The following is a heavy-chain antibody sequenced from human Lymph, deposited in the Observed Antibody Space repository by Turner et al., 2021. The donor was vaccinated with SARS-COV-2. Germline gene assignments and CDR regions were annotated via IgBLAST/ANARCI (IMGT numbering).Heavy chain of an antibody. D-gene: IGHD3-10*01. CDR3: ARDLVVYGMDV. CDR1: GLTVSSNY. J-gene: IGHJ6*02. V-gene: IGHV3-53*02. Sequence: EVQLVETGGGWIQPGGSLRLSCAASGLTVSSNYMTWVRQAPGKGLEWVSVIYSGGSTFYADSVKGRFTISRDNSKNTLYLQMNSLRAEDTAVYYCARDLVVYGMDVWGQGTTVTVSS. CDR2: IYSGGST.